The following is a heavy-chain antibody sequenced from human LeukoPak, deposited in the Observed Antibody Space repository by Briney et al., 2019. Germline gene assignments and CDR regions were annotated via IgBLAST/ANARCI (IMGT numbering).Heavy chain of an antibody. D-gene: IGHD5-18*01. J-gene: IGHJ4*02. CDR3: AVDGPNTAMDPFDY. V-gene: IGHV3-21*01. Sequence: GESLRLSCAASGFTFSSYAMNWVRQAPGKGLEWVSYISSSSSYIYYADSVKGRFTISRDNAKNSLYLQMNSLRAEDTAVYYCAVDGPNTAMDPFDYWGQGTLVTVSS. CDR2: ISSSSSYI. CDR1: GFTFSSYA.